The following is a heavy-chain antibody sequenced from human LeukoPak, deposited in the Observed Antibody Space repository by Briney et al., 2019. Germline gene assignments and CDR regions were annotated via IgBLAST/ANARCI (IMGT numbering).Heavy chain of an antibody. D-gene: IGHD3-3*01. V-gene: IGHV3-21*01. J-gene: IGHJ6*03. CDR2: ISSSSSYI. Sequence: PGGSLRLSCAASGFTFSSYSMNWVRQAPGKGLEWVSSISSSSSYIYYADSVKGRFTISRDNAKNSLYLQMNSLRAEDTAVYYCAVDFFPYYYMDVWGKGTTATVSS. CDR3: AVDFFPYYYMDV. CDR1: GFTFSSYS.